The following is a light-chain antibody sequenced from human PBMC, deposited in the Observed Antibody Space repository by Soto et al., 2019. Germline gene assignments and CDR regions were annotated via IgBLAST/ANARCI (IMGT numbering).Light chain of an antibody. CDR1: RGVSSGY. V-gene: IGKV3-20*01. Sequence: ESLLTQSPGTLSLSPGERATLSCRASRGVSSGYLAWYQQKPGQAPRLLISDASGRATGIPDRFSGSGSETDFSLTINRLEPEDFAVYFCQQYGSSPITFGQGTRLEIK. CDR3: QQYGSSPIT. CDR2: DAS. J-gene: IGKJ5*01.